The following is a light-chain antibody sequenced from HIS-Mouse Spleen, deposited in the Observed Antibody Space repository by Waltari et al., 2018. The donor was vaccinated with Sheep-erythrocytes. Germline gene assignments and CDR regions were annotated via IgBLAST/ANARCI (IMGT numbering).Light chain of an antibody. CDR2: KDS. CDR1: VLAKKY. CDR3: YSAADNNQGV. V-gene: IGLV3-27*01. J-gene: IGLJ1*01. Sequence: SYELTQPSSVSVSPGQTARITCSGDVLAKKYARWFQQKPGQAPVLVIYKDSDRPSGILGRFSGSSSGTTVTLTIGGAQVEDEADYYCYSAADNNQGVFGTGTKVTVL.